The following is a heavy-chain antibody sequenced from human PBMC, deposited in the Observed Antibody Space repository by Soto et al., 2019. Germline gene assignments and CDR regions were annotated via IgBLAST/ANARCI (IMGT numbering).Heavy chain of an antibody. V-gene: IGHV4-34*01. Sequence: QVQLQQWGAGLLKPSETLSLTCAVYGGSFSGYYWSWIRQPPGKGLEWIGEINHSGSTNYNPSLKSRVTISVYTSKNQFSLKLSSVTAADTAVYYCARDGGDVYYYGSGSYALYWGQGTLVTVSS. J-gene: IGHJ4*02. CDR1: GGSFSGYY. CDR2: INHSGST. CDR3: ARDGGDVYYYGSGSYALY. D-gene: IGHD3-10*01.